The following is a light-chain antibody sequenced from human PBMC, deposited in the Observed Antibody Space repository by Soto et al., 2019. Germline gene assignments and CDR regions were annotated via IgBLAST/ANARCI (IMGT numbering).Light chain of an antibody. CDR2: EVT. CDR3: CSYAGDFFWV. Sequence: QSVLTQPASVSGSPGQSITISCTGTSSDVGSYNFVSWYQHHPGKAPKLMIYEVTKRPSGVSNRFSGSKSGNTASLTISGLQAEDETDYYCCSYAGDFFWVFGGGTQLTVL. V-gene: IGLV2-23*02. CDR1: SSDVGSYNF. J-gene: IGLJ3*02.